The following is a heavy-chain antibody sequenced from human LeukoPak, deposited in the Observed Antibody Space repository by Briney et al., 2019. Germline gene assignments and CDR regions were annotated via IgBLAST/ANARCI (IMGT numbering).Heavy chain of an antibody. CDR2: INPSGGST. CDR1: GYTFTSYY. Sequence: GASVTVSFTASGYTFTSYYMHWVRQAPGQGLEWMGIINPSGGSTSYAQKFQGRVTMTRDTSTSTVYMELSSLRSEDTAVYYCARSLDSYGYIAYWGQGTLVTVSS. CDR3: ARSLDSYGYIAY. D-gene: IGHD5-18*01. V-gene: IGHV1-46*01. J-gene: IGHJ4*02.